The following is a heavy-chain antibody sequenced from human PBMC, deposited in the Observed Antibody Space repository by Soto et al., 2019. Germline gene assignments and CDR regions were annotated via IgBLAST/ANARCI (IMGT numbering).Heavy chain of an antibody. CDR1: GFTFSSYG. D-gene: IGHD2-21*02. CDR2: ISYDGSNK. CDR3: AKMVVAYCGGDCYSEPIDY. V-gene: IGHV3-30*18. J-gene: IGHJ4*02. Sequence: QVQLVESGGGVVQPGRSLRLSCAASGFTFSSYGMHWVRQAPGKGLEWVAVISYDGSNKYYADSVKGRFTISRDNSKNSLYLQLNSLRAEDTAVYYGAKMVVAYCGGDCYSEPIDYWGQGILVTVSS.